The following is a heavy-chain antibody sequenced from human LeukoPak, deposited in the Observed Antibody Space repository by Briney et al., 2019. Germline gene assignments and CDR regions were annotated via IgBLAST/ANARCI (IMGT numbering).Heavy chain of an antibody. CDR2: ISGSGGST. V-gene: IGHV3-23*01. CDR1: GFTFSSYA. CDR3: ATRSFGVVIASFDY. D-gene: IGHD3-3*01. Sequence: GGSLRLSCAASGFTFSSYAMSWVRQAPGKGLEWVSAISGSGGSTYYAASVKGRFTISRDNSKNTLYLQMNSLRAEDTAVYYCATRSFGVVIASFDYWGQGTLVTVSS. J-gene: IGHJ4*02.